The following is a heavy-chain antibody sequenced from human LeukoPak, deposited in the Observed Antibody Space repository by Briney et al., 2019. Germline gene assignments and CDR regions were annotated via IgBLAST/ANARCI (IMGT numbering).Heavy chain of an antibody. Sequence: PGGSLRLSCAASGFTFSSYNMNWVRQAPGKGLEWVSFISSTSNTIYYADSVKGRFTISRDNAKNSLYLQMNSLRAEDTAVYYCAREKLNWGFDYWGQGTLVTVSS. CDR3: AREKLNWGFDY. CDR1: GFTFSSYN. J-gene: IGHJ4*02. D-gene: IGHD3-16*01. CDR2: ISSTSNTI. V-gene: IGHV3-48*01.